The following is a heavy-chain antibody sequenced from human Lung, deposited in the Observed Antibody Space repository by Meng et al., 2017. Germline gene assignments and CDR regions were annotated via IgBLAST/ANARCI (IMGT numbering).Heavy chain of an antibody. CDR2: TNYSSKGYN. D-gene: IGHD6-19*01. V-gene: IGHV6-1*01. CDR3: ARSKQWLDS. J-gene: IGHJ4*02. Sequence: VLLLQSGQGLLKTSQTFSLTCAISGDSCSSNSAAWNWSRQPPSRGLDWLGRTNYSSKGYNGYSVSVRSRITINPDTSKNQFSLQLNSVTPEDTAVYYCARSKQWLDSWGQGTLVTVSS. CDR1: GDSCSSNSAA.